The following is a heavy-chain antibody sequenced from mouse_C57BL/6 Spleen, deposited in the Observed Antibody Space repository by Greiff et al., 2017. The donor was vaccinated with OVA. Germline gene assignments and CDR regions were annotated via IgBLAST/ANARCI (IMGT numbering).Heavy chain of an antibody. D-gene: IGHD2-2*01. V-gene: IGHV1-64*01. Sequence: VQLQQPGAELVKPEASVKLSCKASGYTFTSYWMHWVKQRPGQGLEWIGMIHPNSGSTNYNEKFKSKATLTVDKSSSTAYMQLSSLTSEDSAVYYCASAGYDWYFDVWGTGTTVTVSS. CDR1: GYTFTSYW. CDR2: IHPNSGST. J-gene: IGHJ1*03. CDR3: ASAGYDWYFDV.